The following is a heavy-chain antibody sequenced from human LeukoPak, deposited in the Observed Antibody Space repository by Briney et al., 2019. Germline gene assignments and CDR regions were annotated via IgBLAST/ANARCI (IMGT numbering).Heavy chain of an antibody. J-gene: IGHJ4*02. V-gene: IGHV4-4*07. CDR1: GASINSYY. D-gene: IGHD4-23*01. CDR3: ATNSGDY. Sequence: PSETLSLTCIVSGASINSYYWTWIRQPAGKGLQWIGRIYSGGSTMCNPSLKSRVTMSVDTSKNQFSLKLSSVTAADTAVYYCATNSGDYWGQRTLVTVSS. CDR2: IYSGGST.